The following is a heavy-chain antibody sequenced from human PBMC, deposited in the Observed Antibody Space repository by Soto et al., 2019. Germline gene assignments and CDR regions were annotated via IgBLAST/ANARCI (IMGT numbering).Heavy chain of an antibody. V-gene: IGHV3-7*01. CDR1: GFSFSSCW. J-gene: IGHJ4*02. CDR2: INQDGSDK. D-gene: IGHD5-12*01. Sequence: PGGSLRLSCAASGFSFSSCWVSWVRQPSGKGLEWVAHINQDGSDKYYVDSVKGRFTISRDNAKNTLYLQMNSLRAEDTAVYYCAKDRGWLQYKGLDYWGQGTLVTVSS. CDR3: AKDRGWLQYKGLDY.